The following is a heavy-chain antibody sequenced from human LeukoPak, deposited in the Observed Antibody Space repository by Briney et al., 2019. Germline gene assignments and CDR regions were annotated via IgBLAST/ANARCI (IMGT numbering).Heavy chain of an antibody. CDR2: IYYSGST. J-gene: IGHJ4*02. CDR1: GGSISSYY. V-gene: IGHV4-59*08. CDR3: ARKNYGDQLDC. Sequence: SETLSLTCTVSGGSISSYYWSWIRQPPGKGLEWIGYIYYSGSTNYNPSLKSRVTISVDTSKNQFSLKLSSVTAADTAVYYCARKNYGDQLDCWGQGTLVTASS. D-gene: IGHD4-17*01.